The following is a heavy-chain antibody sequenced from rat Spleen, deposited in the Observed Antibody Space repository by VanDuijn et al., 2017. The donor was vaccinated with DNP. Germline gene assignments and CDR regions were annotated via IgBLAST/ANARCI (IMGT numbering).Heavy chain of an antibody. Sequence: QVQLKESGPGLVQPSQTLSLTCTVAGFSLSTYNVHWVRQPPGKGLEWMGVMWSAGDTSYNSPLKSRLTITRDTSKSQVFLKMNSRQIEDTATYYCVRDPYNAGFDYWGQGVMVTVSS. CDR2: MWSAGDT. CDR3: VRDPYNAGFDY. D-gene: IGHD4-3*01. J-gene: IGHJ2*01. V-gene: IGHV2-41*01. CDR1: GFSLSTYN.